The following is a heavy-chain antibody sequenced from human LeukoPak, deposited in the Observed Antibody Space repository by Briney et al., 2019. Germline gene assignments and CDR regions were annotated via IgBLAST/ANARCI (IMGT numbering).Heavy chain of an antibody. V-gene: IGHV3-23*01. CDR3: AKHLRASVQSSYYYYGMDV. CDR1: GLTLRTYD. Sequence: GGSLRLSCAASGLTLRTYDLTWVRQAPGKGLEWVSAIDGLAISTYYADSVKGRFTISRDDSKNTLYLQMNSLRAEDTAVYYCAKHLRASVQSSYYYYGMDVWGQGTTVTVSS. J-gene: IGHJ6*02. CDR2: IDGLAIST.